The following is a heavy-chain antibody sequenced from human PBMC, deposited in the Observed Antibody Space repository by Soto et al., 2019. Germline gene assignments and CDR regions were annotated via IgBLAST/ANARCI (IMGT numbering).Heavy chain of an antibody. D-gene: IGHD2-15*01. V-gene: IGHV3-48*01. Sequence: EVQLVESGGGLVQPGGSLRLSCAASGFTFSSYSMNWVRQAPGKGLEWVSYISSSRSTIYYADSVKGRFTISRDNAKNSLYLQMNSLRAEDTAVYYCARGSGSSPYFDYWGQGTLVTVSS. J-gene: IGHJ4*02. CDR1: GFTFSSYS. CDR3: ARGSGSSPYFDY. CDR2: ISSSRSTI.